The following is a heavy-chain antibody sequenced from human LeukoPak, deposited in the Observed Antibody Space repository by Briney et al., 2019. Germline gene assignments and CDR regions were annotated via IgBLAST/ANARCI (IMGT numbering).Heavy chain of an antibody. V-gene: IGHV3-48*03. CDR2: ISSSGSTI. J-gene: IGHJ2*01. Sequence: GGSLRLSCAASGFTFSSYEMNWVRQAPGKGLEWVSYISSSGSTIYYAGSLKGRFTISRDNAKNSLYLQMNSLRAEDTALYYCARDASDYWFFDLWGRGTLVTVSS. CDR1: GFTFSSYE. D-gene: IGHD3-3*01. CDR3: ARDASDYWFFDL.